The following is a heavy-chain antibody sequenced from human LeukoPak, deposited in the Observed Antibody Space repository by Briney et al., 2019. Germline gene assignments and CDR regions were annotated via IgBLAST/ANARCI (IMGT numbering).Heavy chain of an antibody. Sequence: GGSLRLTCAASGFTFSSYSMNWVRQAPGKGLEWVSSISSSSSYIYYADSVKGRFTISRDNAKNSLYLQMNSLRAEDTAVYYCARGPEAAAGPQAAFDIWGQGTMVTVSS. V-gene: IGHV3-21*01. CDR3: ARGPEAAAGPQAAFDI. D-gene: IGHD6-13*01. CDR2: ISSSSSYI. CDR1: GFTFSSYS. J-gene: IGHJ3*02.